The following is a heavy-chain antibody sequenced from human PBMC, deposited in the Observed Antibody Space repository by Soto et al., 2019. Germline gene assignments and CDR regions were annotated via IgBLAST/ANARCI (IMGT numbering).Heavy chain of an antibody. Sequence: QVQLQESGPGLVKPSQTLSLTCTVSGDSISSGGHYCSWIRQHPGKGLEWIGYIYYSGSTNYNPYLKSRVTMSVDTSKNQSSLKLNSVTAADTAVYYCARGSISSGYSGVDVWGQGTTVTVSS. CDR1: GDSISSGGHY. D-gene: IGHD2-2*01. CDR3: ARGSISSGYSGVDV. CDR2: IYYSGST. V-gene: IGHV4-31*03. J-gene: IGHJ6*02.